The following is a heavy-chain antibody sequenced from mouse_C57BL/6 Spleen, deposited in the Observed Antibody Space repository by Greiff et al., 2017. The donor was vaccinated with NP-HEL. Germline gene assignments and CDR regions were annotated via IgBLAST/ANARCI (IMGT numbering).Heavy chain of an antibody. CDR1: GFTFSSYG. D-gene: IGHD1-1*01. CDR2: ISSGGSYT. CDR3: ARQSYGSSWFAY. V-gene: IGHV5-6*01. Sequence: EVQRVESGGDLVKPGGSLKLSCAASGFTFSSYGMSWVRQTPDKRLEWVATISSGGSYTYYPDSVKGRFTISRDNAKNTLYLQMSSLKSEDTAMSYCARQSYGSSWFAYWGQGTLVTVSA. J-gene: IGHJ3*01.